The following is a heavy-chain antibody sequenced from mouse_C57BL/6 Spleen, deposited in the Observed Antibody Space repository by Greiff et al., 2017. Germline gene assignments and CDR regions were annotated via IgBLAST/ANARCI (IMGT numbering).Heavy chain of an antibody. CDR2: ISYDGSN. Sequence: EVKVEESGPGLVKPSQSLSLTCSVTGYSITSGYYWNWIRQFPGNKLEWMGYISYDGSNNYNPSLKNRISITRDTSKNQFFLKLNSVTTEDTATYYCARGNSITTYYFDYWGQGTTLTVSS. CDR1: GYSITSGYY. V-gene: IGHV3-6*01. J-gene: IGHJ2*01. CDR3: ARGNSITTYYFDY. D-gene: IGHD1-1*01.